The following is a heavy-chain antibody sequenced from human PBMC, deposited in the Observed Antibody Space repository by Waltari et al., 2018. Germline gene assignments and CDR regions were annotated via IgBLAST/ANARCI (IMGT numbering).Heavy chain of an antibody. D-gene: IGHD2-2*01. CDR1: GFTFTRYG. CDR3: AKEGNVVVVPAAIVDY. J-gene: IGHJ4*02. V-gene: IGHV3-30*02. Sequence: QVHLVESGGGVVQPGGSLRLSCAASGFTFTRYGIHWVRQAPGRGLEWVAFISFDGSNRYYADSVKGRFTISRDNNENTLYLQMSSLRAEDTAVYYCAKEGNVVVVPAAIVDYWGQGTLVTVSS. CDR2: ISFDGSNR.